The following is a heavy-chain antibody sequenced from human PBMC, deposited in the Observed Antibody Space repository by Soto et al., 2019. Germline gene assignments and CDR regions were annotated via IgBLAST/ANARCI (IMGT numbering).Heavy chain of an antibody. D-gene: IGHD6-13*01. CDR3: AKERDISSAGYYFDY. CDR2: VSFDGSDK. Sequence: GGSLILSCAASGFTFSSYGMHWVRQAPGKGLEWVAVVSFDGSDKKYADSVQGRFTISRDKSKNTLFLQMNSLRAEDTAVYFCAKERDISSAGYYFDYWAQETLVTVSS. CDR1: GFTFSSYG. V-gene: IGHV3-30*18. J-gene: IGHJ4*02.